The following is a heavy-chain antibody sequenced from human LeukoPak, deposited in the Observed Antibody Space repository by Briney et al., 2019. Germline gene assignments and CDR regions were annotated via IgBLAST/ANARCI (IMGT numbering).Heavy chain of an antibody. CDR2: INPNSGGT. J-gene: IGHJ4*02. Sequence: ASVKVSCKASGYTFTSYDINWVRQATGQGLEWMGWINPNSGGTNYAQKFQGRVTMTRDTSISTAYMELSRLRSDDTAVYYCARDSEDIAVAPSDYWGQGTLVTVSS. V-gene: IGHV1-2*02. CDR1: GYTFTSYD. D-gene: IGHD6-19*01. CDR3: ARDSEDIAVAPSDY.